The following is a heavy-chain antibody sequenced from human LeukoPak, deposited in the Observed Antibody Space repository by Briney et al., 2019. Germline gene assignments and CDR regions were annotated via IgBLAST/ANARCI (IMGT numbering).Heavy chain of an antibody. D-gene: IGHD2-8*02. V-gene: IGHV3-74*01. CDR3: ARDSNTDWYFDL. J-gene: IGHJ2*01. Sequence: GGSLRLSCAASGFTFSSHWVHWVRQAPGKGLVWVSYINNDGRSTRYADSVKGRFTISRDNAKNTVYLQMNSLRVEDTAVYYCARDSNTDWYFDLWGRGTLVTVSS. CDR2: INNDGRST. CDR1: GFTFSSHW.